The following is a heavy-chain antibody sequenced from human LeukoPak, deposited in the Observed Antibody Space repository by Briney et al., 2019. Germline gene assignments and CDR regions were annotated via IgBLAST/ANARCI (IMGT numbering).Heavy chain of an antibody. V-gene: IGHV3-48*03. CDR2: ISSSVSTT. CDR1: GFTLSSYE. D-gene: IGHD5-12*01. J-gene: IGHJ4*02. CDR3: ARVGGYSGYAPGYFDY. Sequence: GGSLRLSCAASGFTLSSYEVNWVRQAPGKGLEWVSYISSSVSTTYYADSVKGRFTISRDNAKNSLYLQLNSLRAEDTAVYYCARVGGYSGYAPGYFDYWGQGTLVTVSS.